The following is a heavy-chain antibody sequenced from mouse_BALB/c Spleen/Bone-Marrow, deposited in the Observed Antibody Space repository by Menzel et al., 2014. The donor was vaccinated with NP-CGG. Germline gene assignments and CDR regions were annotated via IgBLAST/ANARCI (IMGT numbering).Heavy chain of an antibody. D-gene: IGHD2-4*01. J-gene: IGHJ1*01. CDR3: ARPRMITTSFDV. Sequence: EVQRVESGGGLVKPGGSLKLSCAASGFTFSTYAMSWVRQTPEKRLEWVATINSGGTYIYYADSVKGRVTISRDNAKNTLYLQMSSLRSEDTAMFYCARPRMITTSFDVCDAATTITVST. CDR2: INSGGTYI. V-gene: IGHV5-9-3*01. CDR1: GFTFSTYA.